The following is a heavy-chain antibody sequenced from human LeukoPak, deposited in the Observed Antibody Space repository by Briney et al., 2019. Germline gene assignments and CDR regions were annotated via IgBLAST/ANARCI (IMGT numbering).Heavy chain of an antibody. CDR3: ARAGNGYYDSSGYYNY. Sequence: SETLSLTCTVSGGSISSYYWSWIRQPPGKGLEWIGYIYYSGSTNYNPSLKSRVTISVDTSKNQFSPKLSSVTAADTAVYYCARAGNGYYDSSGYYNYWGQGTLVTVSS. CDR2: IYYSGST. D-gene: IGHD3-22*01. J-gene: IGHJ4*02. V-gene: IGHV4-59*01. CDR1: GGSISSYY.